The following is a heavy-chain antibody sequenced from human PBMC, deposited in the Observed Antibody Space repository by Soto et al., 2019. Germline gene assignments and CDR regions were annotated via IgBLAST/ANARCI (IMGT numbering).Heavy chain of an antibody. D-gene: IGHD5-12*01. Sequence: ASVKVSCKASGYTFTGYYMHWVRQAPGQGLEWMGWINPNSGGTNYAQKFQGWVTMTRDTSISTAYMELSRLRPDDTAVYYCARVQAIVATRGDSDAFDIWGQGTMVT. CDR3: ARVQAIVATRGDSDAFDI. CDR2: INPNSGGT. V-gene: IGHV1-2*04. J-gene: IGHJ3*02. CDR1: GYTFTGYY.